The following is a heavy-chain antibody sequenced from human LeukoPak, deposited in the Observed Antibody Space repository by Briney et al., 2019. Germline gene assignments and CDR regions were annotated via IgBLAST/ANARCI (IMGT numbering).Heavy chain of an antibody. J-gene: IGHJ6*02. CDR1: GGSVTYTNYY. CDR3: AVQLRGSYYYYGMDV. Sequence: SETLSLTCTVSGGSVTYTNYYWGWIRQPPGKGLQWIGVIYYNGKTYYNPSLKSRVTVAVDTSKNQFSPKLSSVTAADTAVYYCAVQLRGSYYYYGMDVWGQGTTVTVSS. V-gene: IGHV4-39*01. CDR2: IYYNGKT.